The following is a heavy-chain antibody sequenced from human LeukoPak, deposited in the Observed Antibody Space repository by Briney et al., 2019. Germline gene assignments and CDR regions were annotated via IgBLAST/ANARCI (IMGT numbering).Heavy chain of an antibody. V-gene: IGHV1-2*02. CDR3: ATKGGLTPNTLAM. Sequence: ASVKVSCKGSGYNFTVYYMHWVRQAPGQGLEWMGWMDPKSGDTINAPKFQGRVSMTRDTSITTAYMELSSLTFDDSAMYYCATKGGLTPNTLAMWGHGTMVTVSS. CDR2: MDPKSGDT. J-gene: IGHJ3*01. D-gene: IGHD2-15*01. CDR1: GYNFTVYY.